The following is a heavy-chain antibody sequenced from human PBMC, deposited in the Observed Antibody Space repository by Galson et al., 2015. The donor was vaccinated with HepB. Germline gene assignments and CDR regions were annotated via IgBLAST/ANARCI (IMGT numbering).Heavy chain of an antibody. CDR2: IDPSDSYT. CDR1: GYSFTSYW. D-gene: IGHD2-15*01. V-gene: IGHV5-10-1*01. J-gene: IGHJ3*02. Sequence: QSGAEVKKPGESLRISCKGSGYSFTSYWISWVRQMPGKGLEWMGRIDPSDSYTNYSPSFQGHVTISADKSISTAYLQWSSLKASDTAMYYCAILGYCSGGSCYPVDWDAFDIWGQGTMVTVSS. CDR3: AILGYCSGGSCYPVDWDAFDI.